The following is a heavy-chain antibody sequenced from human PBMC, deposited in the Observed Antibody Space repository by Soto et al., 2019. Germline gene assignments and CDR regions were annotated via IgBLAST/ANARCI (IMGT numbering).Heavy chain of an antibody. CDR2: IYYSGST. Sequence: KASETLSLTCTVSGGSISSSSYYWGWIRQPPGKGLEWIGSIYYSGSTYYNPSLKSRVTISVDTSKNQFSLKLSSVTAADTAVYYCARLSHRLVQFDYWGQGTLVTVSS. V-gene: IGHV4-39*01. CDR3: ARLSHRLVQFDY. D-gene: IGHD6-19*01. J-gene: IGHJ4*02. CDR1: GGSISSSSYY.